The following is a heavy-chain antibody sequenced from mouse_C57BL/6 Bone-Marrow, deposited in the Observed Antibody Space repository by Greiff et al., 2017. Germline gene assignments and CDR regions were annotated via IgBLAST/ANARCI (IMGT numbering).Heavy chain of an antibody. J-gene: IGHJ4*01. D-gene: IGHD2-10*01. V-gene: IGHV5-17*01. CDR1: GFTFSDYG. Sequence: EVQGVESGGGLVKPGGSLKLSCAASGFTFSDYGMHWVRQAPEKGLEWVAYISSGSSTIYYADTVKGRFTISRDNAKNTLFLQMTSLRSEDTAMYYGARPREAYPARYAMDDWGQGTSVTVSS. CDR2: ISSGSSTI. CDR3: ARPREAYPARYAMDD.